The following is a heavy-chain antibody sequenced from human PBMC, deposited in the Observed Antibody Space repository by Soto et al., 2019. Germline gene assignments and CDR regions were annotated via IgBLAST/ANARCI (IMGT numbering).Heavy chain of an antibody. CDR1: GYTFTSYD. J-gene: IGHJ6*04. CDR2: MNPNSGNT. CDR3: ARVRLTGTYYYYSAMDV. D-gene: IGHD1-20*01. Sequence: ASVKVSCKASGYTFTSYDINWVRQATGQGLEWMGWMNPNSGNTGYAQKFQGRVTMTRNTSISTAYMELSSLRSEDTAVYYCARVRLTGTYYYYSAMDVWGEGTTVTVSS. V-gene: IGHV1-8*01.